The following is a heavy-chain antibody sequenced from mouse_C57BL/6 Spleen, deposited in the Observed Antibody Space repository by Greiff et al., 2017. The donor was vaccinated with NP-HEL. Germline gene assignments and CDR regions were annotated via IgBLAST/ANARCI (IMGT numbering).Heavy chain of an antibody. CDR2: IDPNSGGT. CDR1: GYTFTSYW. Sequence: QVQLKQSGAELVKPGASVKLSCKASGYTFTSYWMHWVKQRPGRGLEWIGRIDPNSGGTKYNEKFKSKATLTVDKPSSTAYMQLSSLTSEDSAVYYCAREGGLLRSHWYFDVWGTGTTVTVSS. CDR3: AREGGLLRSHWYFDV. J-gene: IGHJ1*03. V-gene: IGHV1-72*01. D-gene: IGHD1-1*01.